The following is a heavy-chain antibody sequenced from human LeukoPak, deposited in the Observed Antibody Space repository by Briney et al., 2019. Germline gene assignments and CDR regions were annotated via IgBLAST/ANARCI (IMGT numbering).Heavy chain of an antibody. V-gene: IGHV3-30*02. Sequence: GGSLRLSCAASGFTFSSYGMHWVRQAPGKGLEWVAFIRYDGSNKYYADSVKGRFTISRDNSKNTLYLQMNSLRAEDTAVYYCARQVVGATFQYYFAYWGQGTLVTVSS. CDR3: ARQVVGATFQYYFAY. CDR2: IRYDGSNK. J-gene: IGHJ4*02. CDR1: GFTFSSYG. D-gene: IGHD1-26*01.